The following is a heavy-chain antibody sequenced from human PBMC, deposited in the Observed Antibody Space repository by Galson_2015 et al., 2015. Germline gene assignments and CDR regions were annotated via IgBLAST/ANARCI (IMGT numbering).Heavy chain of an antibody. V-gene: IGHV1-46*01. CDR1: GYTFTSYY. Sequence: SCKASGYTFTSYYMHWVRQAPGQGLEWMGIINPSGGSTSYAQKFQGRVTMTRDTSTSTVYMELSSLRSEDTAVYYCARAGNEGIVLLWFGELPNWFDPWGQGTLVTVSS. CDR2: INPSGGST. J-gene: IGHJ5*02. CDR3: ARAGNEGIVLLWFGELPNWFDP. D-gene: IGHD3-10*01.